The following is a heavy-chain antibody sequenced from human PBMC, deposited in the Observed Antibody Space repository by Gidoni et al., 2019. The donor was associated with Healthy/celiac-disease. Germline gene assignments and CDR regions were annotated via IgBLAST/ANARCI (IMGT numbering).Heavy chain of an antibody. J-gene: IGHJ3*02. CDR3: AKDKSEQQLGIFDAFDI. V-gene: IGHV3-43*02. D-gene: IGHD6-13*01. Sequence: PLVKSAGCVVQPGGFLSISCAASGFTLADYPMHWVRRAPGTGLEVVARISGYGGSTYYADSVKGRFTISRDNSKNSLYLQMNSLRTEDTALYYCAKDKSEQQLGIFDAFDIWGQGTMVTVSS. CDR2: ISGYGGST. CDR1: GFTLADYP.